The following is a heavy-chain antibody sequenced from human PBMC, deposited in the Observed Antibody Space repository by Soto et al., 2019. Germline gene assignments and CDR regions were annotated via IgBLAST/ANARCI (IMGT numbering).Heavy chain of an antibody. Sequence: GGSLRLSCAASGFTFSSYNMNWVRQAPGKGLEWVSSISMSGTYIFYADSVKGRFTIARDNAKNSLYLQMNSLRAEDTAVYYCARPGITGTTAYYYGLDVWGQGTTVTVSS. CDR2: ISMSGTYI. V-gene: IGHV3-21*01. CDR3: ARPGITGTTAYYYGLDV. J-gene: IGHJ6*02. D-gene: IGHD1-7*01. CDR1: GFTFSSYN.